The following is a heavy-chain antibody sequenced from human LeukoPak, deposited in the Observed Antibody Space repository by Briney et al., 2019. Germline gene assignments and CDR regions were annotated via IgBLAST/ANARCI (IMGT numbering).Heavy chain of an antibody. J-gene: IGHJ4*02. V-gene: IGHV1-69*04. D-gene: IGHD2-15*01. Sequence: GASVKVSCKASGGTFSSYAISWVRQAPGQGLEWMGRIIPILGIANYAQKFQGRVTITADKSTSTAYMELSSLRSEDTAVYYCARDPAEVVVAAQTFDYWGQGTLVTVSS. CDR2: IIPILGIA. CDR3: ARDPAEVVVAAQTFDY. CDR1: GGTFSSYA.